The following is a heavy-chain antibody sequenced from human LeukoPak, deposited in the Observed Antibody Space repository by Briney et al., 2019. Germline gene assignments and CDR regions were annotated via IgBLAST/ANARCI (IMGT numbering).Heavy chain of an antibody. D-gene: IGHD6-19*01. CDR2: INPNSGGT. V-gene: IGHV1-2*02. Sequence: GASVKVSCKASGYTFTSYYMHWVRQAPGQGLEWMGWINPNSGGTNYAQKFQGRVTMTRGTSISTAYMELSRLRSDDTAVYYCARDQAVAGPSYDAFDIWGQGTMVTVSS. CDR1: GYTFTSYY. CDR3: ARDQAVAGPSYDAFDI. J-gene: IGHJ3*02.